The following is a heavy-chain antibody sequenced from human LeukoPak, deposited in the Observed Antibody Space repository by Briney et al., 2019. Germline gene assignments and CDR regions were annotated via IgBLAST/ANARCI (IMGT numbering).Heavy chain of an antibody. CDR1: GFTFSSYW. V-gene: IGHV3-7*01. CDR3: GGGTTVAGVE. D-gene: IGHD6-19*01. Sequence: GGSLRLSCIASGFTFSSYWVTWVRQAPGKGLEWVANINQDGSGRYYVDSVKGRFTISRDNDKNSLYLQMNSVRAEDTAVYYWGGGTTVAGVEWGPGTLVNVPS. J-gene: IGHJ4*02. CDR2: INQDGSGR.